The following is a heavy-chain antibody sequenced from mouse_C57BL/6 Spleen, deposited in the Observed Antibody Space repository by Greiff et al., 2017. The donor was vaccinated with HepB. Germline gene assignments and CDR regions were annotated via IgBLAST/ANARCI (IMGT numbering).Heavy chain of an antibody. Sequence: QVQLQQSGAELVRPGASVTLSCKASGYTFTDYEMHWVKQTPVHGLEWIGAIDPETGGTAYNQKFKGKAILTADKSSSTAYMELRSLTSEDSAVYYCTRSGTGPLWFAYWGQGTLVTVSA. CDR3: TRSGTGPLWFAY. D-gene: IGHD4-1*01. CDR1: GYTFTDYE. J-gene: IGHJ3*01. V-gene: IGHV1-15*01. CDR2: IDPETGGT.